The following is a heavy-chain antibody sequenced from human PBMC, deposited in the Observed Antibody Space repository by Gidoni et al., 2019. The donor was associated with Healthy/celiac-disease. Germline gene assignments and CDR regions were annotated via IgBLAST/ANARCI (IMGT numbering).Heavy chain of an antibody. J-gene: IGHJ4*02. CDR1: GFTFSSYA. CDR3: AKDSDTAMVNYFDY. CDR2: ISGSGGST. D-gene: IGHD5-18*01. V-gene: IGHV3-23*01. Sequence: EVKLLESGGGLVKPGGSLSISCAPSGFTFSSYAMSWVRQAPGKGLEWVSAISGSGGSTYYADSVKGRFTISRDNSKNTLYLQMNSLRAEDTAVYYCAKDSDTAMVNYFDYWGQGTLVTVSS.